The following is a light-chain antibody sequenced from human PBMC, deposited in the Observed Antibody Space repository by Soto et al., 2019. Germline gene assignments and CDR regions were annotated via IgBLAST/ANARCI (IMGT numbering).Light chain of an antibody. V-gene: IGLV2-14*01. CDR1: SSDVGTYNY. CDR3: SSYTGSSTLYV. Sequence: QSPLTQPASVSGSPGQSITISCTGTSSDVGTYNYVSWYQQHPGKAPKVMIYEVTYRPSGVSNRFSGSKYGNKASLTISGLQAEADAEYYCSSYTGSSTLYVFGTGTKV. J-gene: IGLJ1*01. CDR2: EVT.